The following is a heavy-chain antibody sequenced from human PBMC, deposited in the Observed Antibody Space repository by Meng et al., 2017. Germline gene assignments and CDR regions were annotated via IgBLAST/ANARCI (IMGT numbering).Heavy chain of an antibody. D-gene: IGHD1-26*01. V-gene: IGHV7-4-1*02. CDR1: GYIFTSYA. Sequence: VPLVQFGPELKKTGASVKVSCKASGYIFTSYAMNWVRQAPGQGLEWMGWINPNPGNPTYAQGFTGRFVFSLDTSVSTAYLQISSLKAEDTAVYYCARGGAASSFDYWGQGTLVTVSS. CDR3: ARGGAASSFDY. CDR2: INPNPGNP. J-gene: IGHJ4*02.